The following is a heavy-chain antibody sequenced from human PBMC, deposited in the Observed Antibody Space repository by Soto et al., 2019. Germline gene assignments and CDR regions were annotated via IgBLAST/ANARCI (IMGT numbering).Heavy chain of an antibody. CDR2: IYYSGST. CDR3: ARPLYSYGPMDV. Sequence: SETLSLTCTVSGGSVSCGSYYWSWIRQPPGKGLEWIGYIYYSGSTNYNPSLKSRVTISVDTSKNQFSLKLSSVTAADTAVYYCARPLYSYGPMDVWGQGTTVT. CDR1: GGSVSCGSYY. V-gene: IGHV4-61*01. D-gene: IGHD5-18*01. J-gene: IGHJ6*02.